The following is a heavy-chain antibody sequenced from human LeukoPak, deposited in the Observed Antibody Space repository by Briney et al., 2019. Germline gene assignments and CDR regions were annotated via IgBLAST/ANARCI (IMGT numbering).Heavy chain of an antibody. CDR3: ARDVGSTSSYYYYYGMDV. J-gene: IGHJ6*02. V-gene: IGHV3-30-3*01. Sequence: PGGSLRLSCAASGFTFSSYATHWVRQAPGKGLEWVAVISYDGSNKYYADSVKGRFTISRDNSKNTLYLQINSLRAEDTAVYYCARDVGSTSSYYYYYGMDVWGQGTTVTVSS. CDR2: ISYDGSNK. CDR1: GFTFSSYA. D-gene: IGHD2-2*01.